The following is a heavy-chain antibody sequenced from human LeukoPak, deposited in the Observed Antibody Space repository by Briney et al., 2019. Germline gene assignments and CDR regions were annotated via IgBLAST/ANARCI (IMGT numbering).Heavy chain of an antibody. CDR2: ISWNSGSI. CDR3: AKDIVFYYRRRFGAFDI. Sequence: GGSLRLSCAASGFTFDDYAMHWVRQAPGKGLEWVSGISWNSGSIGYADSVKGRFTISRDNAKNSLYLQMNSLRAEDTALYYCAKDIVFYYRRRFGAFDIWGQRAIVNGFS. J-gene: IGHJ3*02. CDR1: GFTFDDYA. V-gene: IGHV3-9*01. D-gene: IGHD3-10*01.